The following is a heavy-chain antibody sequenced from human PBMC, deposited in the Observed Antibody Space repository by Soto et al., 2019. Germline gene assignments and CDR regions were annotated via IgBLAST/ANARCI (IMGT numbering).Heavy chain of an antibody. Sequence: QVQLVESGGGVVQPGRSLRLSCAASGFTFSSYGMHWVRQAPGKGLEWVAVIWYDGSNKYYADSVKGRFTISRDNSKNTLYLQMNSLRAEGTAVYYCARDGLMRTIAAAGTSSSFGRAVWGQGTTVTVSS. V-gene: IGHV3-33*01. CDR2: IWYDGSNK. CDR1: GFTFSSYG. CDR3: ARDGLMRTIAAAGTSSSFGRAV. D-gene: IGHD6-13*01. J-gene: IGHJ6*02.